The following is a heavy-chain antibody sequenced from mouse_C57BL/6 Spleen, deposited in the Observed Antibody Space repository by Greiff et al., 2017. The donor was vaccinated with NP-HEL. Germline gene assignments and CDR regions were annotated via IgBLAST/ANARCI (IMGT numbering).Heavy chain of an antibody. J-gene: IGHJ2*01. D-gene: IGHD2-1*01. Sequence: VQLQQPGAELVTPGASVKLSCKASGYTFTSYWMHWVKQRPGRGLEWIGRIDPNSGGTKYNEKFKSKATLTVDKPSSTAYMQLSSLTSEDSAVYYCARWGLVYYVYFDYWGQGTTLTVSS. V-gene: IGHV1-72*01. CDR1: GYTFTSYW. CDR3: ARWGLVYYVYFDY. CDR2: IDPNSGGT.